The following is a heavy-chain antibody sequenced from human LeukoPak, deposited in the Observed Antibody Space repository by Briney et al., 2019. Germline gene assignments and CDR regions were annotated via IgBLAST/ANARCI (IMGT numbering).Heavy chain of an antibody. CDR3: ARDTYSSGWNNWFDP. CDR2: IKQDGSEK. D-gene: IGHD6-19*01. V-gene: IGHV3-7*01. J-gene: IGHJ5*02. CDR1: GFTFSSYW. Sequence: GGSLRLSCAASGFTFSSYWMSWVRQAPGKGLEWVANIKQDGSEKYYVDSVKGRFTISRDNAKNSLYLQMNSLRAEDTAVYYCARDTYSSGWNNWFDPWGQGTLVTVSS.